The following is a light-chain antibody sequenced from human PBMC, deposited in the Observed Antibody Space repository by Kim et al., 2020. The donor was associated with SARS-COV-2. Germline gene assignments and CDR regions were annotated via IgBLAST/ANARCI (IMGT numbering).Light chain of an antibody. CDR3: QTWGTGNRV. J-gene: IGLJ3*02. CDR1: SGHSSYA. Sequence: QLVLTQSPSASASLGASVKLTCTLSSGHSSYAIAWHQQQPEKGPRYLMKLNNDGSHSKGDGIPDRFSGSSSGAERYLTISSLQSEDEADYYCQTWGTGNRVFGGGTQLTVL. CDR2: LNNDGSH. V-gene: IGLV4-69*02.